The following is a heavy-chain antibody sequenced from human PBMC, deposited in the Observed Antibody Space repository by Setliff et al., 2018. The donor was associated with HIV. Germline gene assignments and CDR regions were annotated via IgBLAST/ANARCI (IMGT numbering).Heavy chain of an antibody. CDR2: INAGNGDT. CDR3: ARHQAPYYGSSGYNPNWYFDL. V-gene: IGHV1-3*01. D-gene: IGHD3-22*01. CDR1: GYTFSNYV. J-gene: IGHJ2*01. Sequence: ASVKVSCKASGYTFSNYVMQWVRQAPGQRLEWMGWINAGNGDTKYSQKFQGRVTITTDTSASTAYMELNSLSSEDTAVYYCARHQAPYYGSSGYNPNWYFDLWGRGTLVTVSS.